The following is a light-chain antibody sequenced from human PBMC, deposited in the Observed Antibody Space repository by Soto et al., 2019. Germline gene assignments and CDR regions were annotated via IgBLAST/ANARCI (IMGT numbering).Light chain of an antibody. CDR1: QSVSSSY. V-gene: IGKV3-20*01. CDR3: QQYGSSPLVT. J-gene: IGKJ3*01. CDR2: GAS. Sequence: EIVLTQSPGTLSLSPGERATLSCRASQSVSSSYLAWYQQKPGQAPRLLIYGASSRATGIPDRFSGSGSGTDFTLTISRLEPEDFAVHYCQQYGSSPLVTFGPGTKVHIK.